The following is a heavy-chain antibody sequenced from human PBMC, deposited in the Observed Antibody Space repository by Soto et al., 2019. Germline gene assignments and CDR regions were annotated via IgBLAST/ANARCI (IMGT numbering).Heavy chain of an antibody. CDR1: GFTFSDYY. CDR2: ISSSSSYT. V-gene: IGHV3-11*06. D-gene: IGHD1-1*01. Sequence: QVQLVESGGGLVKPGGSLRLSCAASGFTFSDYYMSWIRQAPGKGLEWVSYISSSSSYTNYADSVKGRFTISRDNAKNSLYLQMNSLRAEDTALYYCATSGPNEAHDYWGQGTLVTVSS. J-gene: IGHJ4*02. CDR3: ATSGPNEAHDY.